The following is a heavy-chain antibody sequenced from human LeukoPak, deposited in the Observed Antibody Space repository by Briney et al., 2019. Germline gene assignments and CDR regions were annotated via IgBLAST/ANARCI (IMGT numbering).Heavy chain of an antibody. J-gene: IGHJ4*02. CDR3: AREGSSSWYSDFDY. CDR1: VYTFTGYY. Sequence: ASVKVSCKASVYTFTGYYMHWVRQAPGQGLEWMGWINPNSGGTNYAQKFQGRVTMTRDTSISTAYMELSRLRSDDTAVYYCAREGSSSWYSDFDYWGQGTLVTVSS. D-gene: IGHD6-13*01. V-gene: IGHV1-2*02. CDR2: INPNSGGT.